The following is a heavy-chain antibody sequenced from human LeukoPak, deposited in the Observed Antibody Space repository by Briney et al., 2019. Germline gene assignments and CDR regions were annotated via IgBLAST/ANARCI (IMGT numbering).Heavy chain of an antibody. D-gene: IGHD3-10*01. CDR3: ARDTGYYGSGSYYMDV. J-gene: IGHJ6*02. Sequence: PGGSLRLSCAASGFTFSSYWMSWVRQAPGKGLEWVANIKQDGSEKYYVDSVKGRFTISRDNAKNLLYLQMNSLRAEDTAVYYCARDTGYYGSGSYYMDVWGQGTTVTVSS. V-gene: IGHV3-7*01. CDR2: IKQDGSEK. CDR1: GFTFSSYW.